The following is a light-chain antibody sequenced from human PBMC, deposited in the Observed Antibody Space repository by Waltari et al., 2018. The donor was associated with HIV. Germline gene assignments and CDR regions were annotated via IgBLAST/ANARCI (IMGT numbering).Light chain of an antibody. Sequence: SYELTQPPSVSVSPGQTASITCSGDKLGNKYDSWYQQKPGQSPVVVIYQDTKRPSGIPERFSGSNSGNTATLTISGTQAMDEADYYCQAWDSSTGHVVFGGGTKLTVL. J-gene: IGLJ2*01. V-gene: IGLV3-1*01. CDR3: QAWDSSTGHVV. CDR1: KLGNKY. CDR2: QDT.